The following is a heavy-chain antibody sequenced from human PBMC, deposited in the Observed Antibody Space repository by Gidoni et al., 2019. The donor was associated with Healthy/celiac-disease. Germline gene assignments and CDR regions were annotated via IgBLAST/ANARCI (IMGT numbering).Heavy chain of an antibody. CDR2: IYYSGST. D-gene: IGHD4-17*01. V-gene: IGHV4-30-4*01. CDR1: GGSISSGDYY. J-gene: IGHJ2*01. CDR3: ARERAPHDYGDHYWYFDL. Sequence: QVQLQESGPGLVKPSQTLYLTCTVSGGSISSGDYYWSWIRQPPGKGLEWIGYIYYSGSTYYNPSLKSRVTISVDTSKNQFSLKLSSVTAADTAVYYCARERAPHDYGDHYWYFDLWGRGTLVTVSS.